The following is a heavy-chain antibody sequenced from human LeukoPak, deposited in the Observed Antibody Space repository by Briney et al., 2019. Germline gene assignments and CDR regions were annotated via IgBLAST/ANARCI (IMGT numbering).Heavy chain of an antibody. Sequence: GGSLRLSCAASGFTFSSYWMHWVRQAPGKGLVWVSRINTDGSSTTYADSVKGRFTISRDNSKNTLWLQMNSLRAEDTAVYYCTSMGAAAASDYWGQGILVTVSS. D-gene: IGHD6-13*01. J-gene: IGHJ4*02. V-gene: IGHV3-74*03. CDR3: TSMGAAAASDY. CDR1: GFTFSSYW. CDR2: INTDGSST.